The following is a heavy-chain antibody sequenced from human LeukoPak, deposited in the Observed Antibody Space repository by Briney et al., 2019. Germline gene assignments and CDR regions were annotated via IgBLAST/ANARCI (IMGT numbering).Heavy chain of an antibody. Sequence: ASGKVSCKASGYTCTSYGISWVRQASGQWLEWMGWNSAYNGNTNYAQKLQGRVTMTTDTSTSTAYMELRSLRSDDTAVYYCARDSIVVVPAPSLDPWGQGTLVTVSS. D-gene: IGHD2-2*01. CDR3: ARDSIVVVPAPSLDP. J-gene: IGHJ5*02. CDR1: GYTCTSYG. CDR2: NSAYNGNT. V-gene: IGHV1-18*01.